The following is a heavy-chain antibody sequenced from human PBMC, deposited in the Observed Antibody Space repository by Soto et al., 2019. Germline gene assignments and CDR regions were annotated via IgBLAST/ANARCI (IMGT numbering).Heavy chain of an antibody. V-gene: IGHV4-59*01. CDR2: IYYSGST. CDR1: GGSISSYY. Sequence: QVQLQESGPGLVKPSETLSLTCTVSGGSISSYYWSWIRQPPGKGLEWIGYIYYSGSTNYNPSLRSRVTRSVDTSKNQFSLKLSRVTAADTVGYYCARETAPYESSGRYDWFDPWGQGTLVTVSS. D-gene: IGHD3-22*01. J-gene: IGHJ5*02. CDR3: ARETAPYESSGRYDWFDP.